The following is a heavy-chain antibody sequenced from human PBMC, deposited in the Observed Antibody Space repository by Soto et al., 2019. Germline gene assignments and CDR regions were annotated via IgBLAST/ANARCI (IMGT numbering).Heavy chain of an antibody. D-gene: IGHD2-2*01. Sequence: PGGSLRLSCAASGSTFSRYWMHWVRQAPGKGLVWVSSINSDGSSTSYADSAKGRFTISRDNAKNTLYLQMNSLRAEDTAVYYCGRYCSSTSCSYGMDVWGQGTTVTVSS. J-gene: IGHJ6*02. CDR3: GRYCSSTSCSYGMDV. CDR1: GSTFSRYW. V-gene: IGHV3-74*01. CDR2: INSDGSST.